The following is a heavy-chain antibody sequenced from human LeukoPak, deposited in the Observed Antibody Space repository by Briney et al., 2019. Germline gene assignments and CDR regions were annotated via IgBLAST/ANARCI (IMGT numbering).Heavy chain of an antibody. CDR1: GFTFSSYG. D-gene: IGHD3-22*01. Sequence: GGSLRLSCAASGFTFSSYGMSWVRQAPGKGLEWVSAIGGSGDSTYYADSVKGRFTISRDNSKNTLYLQMNSLRAEDTAVYYCARDEFAYYYDSSGYLEPTYFDYWGQGTLVTVSS. CDR2: IGGSGDST. V-gene: IGHV3-23*01. CDR3: ARDEFAYYYDSSGYLEPTYFDY. J-gene: IGHJ4*02.